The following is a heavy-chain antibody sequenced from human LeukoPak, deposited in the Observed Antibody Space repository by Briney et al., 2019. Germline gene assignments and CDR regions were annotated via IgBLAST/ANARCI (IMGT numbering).Heavy chain of an antibody. D-gene: IGHD3-22*01. V-gene: IGHV4-59*08. CDR2: IYYSGST. Sequence: PSETLSLTCTVSGGSISSYYWSWIRQPPGKGLEWIGYIYYSGSTNYNPSLKSRVTISVDTSKNQFSLKLSSVTAADTAVYYCASSPYYYDSSGYHQDVWGQGTTVTVSS. CDR1: GGSISSYY. J-gene: IGHJ6*02. CDR3: ASSPYYYDSSGYHQDV.